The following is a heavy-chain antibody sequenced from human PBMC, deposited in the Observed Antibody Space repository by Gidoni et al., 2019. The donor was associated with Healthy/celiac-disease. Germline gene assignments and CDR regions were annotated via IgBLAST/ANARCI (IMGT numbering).Heavy chain of an antibody. V-gene: IGHV4-39*01. D-gene: IGHD2-2*01. Sequence: GLEWIGSIYYSGSTYYNPSLNSRVTISVDTSKNQFSLKLSSVTAADTAVYYCATFGAFCSSTSCYFHPAAYGMDVWGQGTTVTVSS. CDR3: ATFGAFCSSTSCYFHPAAYGMDV. CDR2: IYYSGST. J-gene: IGHJ6*02.